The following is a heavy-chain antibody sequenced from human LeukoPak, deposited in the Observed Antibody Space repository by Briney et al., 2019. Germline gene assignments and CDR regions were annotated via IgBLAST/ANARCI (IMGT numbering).Heavy chain of an antibody. D-gene: IGHD3-22*01. CDR2: MNPNSGNT. Sequence: ASVKVSCKASGYTFTSYDINWVRQAPGQGLEWMGWMNPNSGNTGYAQKFQGRVTITRNTSISTAYMELNSLRSEDTAVYYCARPRGYYDSFDYWGQGTLVTVSS. J-gene: IGHJ4*02. V-gene: IGHV1-8*03. CDR3: ARPRGYYDSFDY. CDR1: GYTFTSYD.